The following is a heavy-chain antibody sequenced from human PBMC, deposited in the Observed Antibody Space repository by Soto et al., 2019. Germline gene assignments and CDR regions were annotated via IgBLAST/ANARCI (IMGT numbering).Heavy chain of an antibody. J-gene: IGHJ3*02. CDR2: IYYSGST. D-gene: IGHD6-19*01. CDR1: GGSISSYY. CDR3: ARRLGQWLVKGDAFDI. V-gene: IGHV4-59*08. Sequence: SETLSLTCTVSGGSISSYYWSWIRQPPGKGLEWIGYIYYSGSTNYNPSLKSRVTISVDTSKNQFSLKLSSVTAADTAVYYCARRLGQWLVKGDAFDIWGQGTMVTVSS.